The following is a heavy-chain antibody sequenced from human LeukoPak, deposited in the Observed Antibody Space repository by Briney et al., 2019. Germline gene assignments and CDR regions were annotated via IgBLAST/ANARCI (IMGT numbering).Heavy chain of an antibody. V-gene: IGHV4-31*03. D-gene: IGHD6-19*01. CDR1: GGSISSGGYY. CDR2: IYYSGST. J-gene: IGHJ4*02. CDR3: ARWSRAGTGFAIDY. Sequence: PSETLSLTCTVSGGSISSGGYYWSWTRQHPGKGLEWIGYIYYSGSTYYNPSLKSRVTISVDTSKNQFSLKLSSVTAADTAVYYCARWSRAGTGFAIDYWGQGTLVTVSS.